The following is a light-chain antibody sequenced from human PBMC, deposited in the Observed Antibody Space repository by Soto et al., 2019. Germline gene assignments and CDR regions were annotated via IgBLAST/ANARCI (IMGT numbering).Light chain of an antibody. J-gene: IGLJ1*01. CDR1: SRDVGAYSS. V-gene: IGLV2-8*01. CDR2: EVT. CDR3: SAHAGSNNYV. Sequence: QSVLTQPPSASGSPGQSVTVSCAGTSRDVGAYSSVAWYQQHPGKAPKLIIYEVTKRSSGVPDRFSGARSGNTAFLTVSGLQADDEADYYCSAHAGSNNYVFGTGTKVTVL.